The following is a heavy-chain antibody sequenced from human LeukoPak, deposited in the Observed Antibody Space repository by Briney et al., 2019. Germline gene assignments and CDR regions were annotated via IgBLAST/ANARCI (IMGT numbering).Heavy chain of an antibody. V-gene: IGHV3-15*01. CDR2: IKSKTDGGTT. D-gene: IGHD4-23*01. CDR1: DFTFSNYA. Sequence: PGGSLRLSCVASDFTFSNYAMSWVRQAPGKGLEWVGRIKSKTDGGTTDYAAPVKDRFTISRDDSKNTLYLQMNSLKTEDTAVYYCAAVDFDYWGQGTLVTVSS. CDR3: AAVDFDY. J-gene: IGHJ4*02.